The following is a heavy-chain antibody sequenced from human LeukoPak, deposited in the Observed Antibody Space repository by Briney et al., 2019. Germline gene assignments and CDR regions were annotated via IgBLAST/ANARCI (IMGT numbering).Heavy chain of an antibody. D-gene: IGHD3-9*01. J-gene: IGHJ4*02. Sequence: GGSLRLSCAASGFTFSNYSLNWVRQAPGKGLQWVSYISSSSTTIYYADSVKGRFTISRDNAKNSLYLQMNSLRAEDTAVYYCARAPNYDILTGWSDYWGQGTLVTVSS. CDR2: ISSSSTTI. CDR3: ARAPNYDILTGWSDY. V-gene: IGHV3-48*04. CDR1: GFTFSNYS.